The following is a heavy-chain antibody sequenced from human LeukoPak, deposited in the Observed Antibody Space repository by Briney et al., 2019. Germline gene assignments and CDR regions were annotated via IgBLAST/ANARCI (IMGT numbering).Heavy chain of an antibody. V-gene: IGHV4-59*08. CDR3: ARLVATSRFDP. Sequence: PSETLSLTCTVSGGSIGRYYWSWIRQSPGKGLEWIGFISYTGSTYYNPSLKSRVTISVDTSKNQFSLKLSSVTAADTAVYYCARLVATSRFDPWGHGTLVTVSS. CDR1: GGSIGRYY. J-gene: IGHJ5*02. D-gene: IGHD5-12*01. CDR2: ISYTGST.